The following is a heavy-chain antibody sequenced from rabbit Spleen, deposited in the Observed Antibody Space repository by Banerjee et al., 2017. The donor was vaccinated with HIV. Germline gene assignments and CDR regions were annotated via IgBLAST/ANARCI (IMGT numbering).Heavy chain of an antibody. CDR1: GLDFSGDSY. V-gene: IGHV1S40*01. CDR3: ARDLTSVIGWNFAW. CDR2: IDIGSSGFT. Sequence: QSLEESGGGLVKPGASLTLTCKASGLDFSGDSYDSYMCWVRQAPGKGLEWIACIDIGSSGFTYFASWAKGRFTISRTSSTTVTLRMTSLTAADTATYFCARDLTSVIGWNFAWWGQGTLVTVS. J-gene: IGHJ4*01. D-gene: IGHD1-1*01.